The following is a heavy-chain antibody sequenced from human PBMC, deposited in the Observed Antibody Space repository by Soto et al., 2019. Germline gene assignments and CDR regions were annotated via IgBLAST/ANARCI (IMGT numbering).Heavy chain of an antibody. J-gene: IGHJ5*01. CDR1: GYSINNYD. V-gene: IGHV1-8*02. Sequence: ASVKVSCKASGYSINNYDIHWVRQASGHGLEGMGWMNPNSGSTGYAQNFRGRVTMTQNNAIGTAYMELSSLRSDDTATYYCTRAYGAETFDFWGQGTRVTVSS. CDR2: MNPNSGST. CDR3: TRAYGAETFDF. D-gene: IGHD3-10*01.